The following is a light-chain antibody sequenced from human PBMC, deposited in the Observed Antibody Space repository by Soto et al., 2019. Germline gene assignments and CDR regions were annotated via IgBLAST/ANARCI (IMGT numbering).Light chain of an antibody. J-gene: IGKJ4*01. CDR3: QQRSNWPPLT. Sequence: EIVLTQSPATLSLSPGERATLSCRASQSVSSYLAWYQQKLGQAPRLLIYDASNRATGIPARFSGSGSGTDFSLIISSLEPEDFSVYYCQQRSNWPPLTFGGGTKVEIK. CDR2: DAS. CDR1: QSVSSY. V-gene: IGKV3-11*01.